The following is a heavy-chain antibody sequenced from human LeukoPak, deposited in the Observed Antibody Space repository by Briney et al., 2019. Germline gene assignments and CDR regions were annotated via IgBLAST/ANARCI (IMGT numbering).Heavy chain of an antibody. J-gene: IGHJ2*01. CDR3: ARIAVAGQHWYFDL. CDR1: GGSFSGYY. D-gene: IGHD6-19*01. Sequence: SETLSLTCAVYGGSFSGYYWSWIRQSPGKGLEWIGEINHSGSTNYNPSLKSRVTISVDTSKNQFSLKLSSVTAADTAVYYCARIAVAGQHWYFDLWGRGTLVTVSS. V-gene: IGHV4-34*01. CDR2: INHSGST.